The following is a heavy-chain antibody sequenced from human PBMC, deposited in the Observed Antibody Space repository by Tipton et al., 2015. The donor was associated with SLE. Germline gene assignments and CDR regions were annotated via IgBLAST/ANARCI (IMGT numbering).Heavy chain of an antibody. Sequence: SLRLSCAASGFTFDDYGMSWVRQAPGKGLEWVSGINWNGGSTGYADSVKGRFTISRDNAKNSLYLQMNSLRAEDTALYYCARSQNWDWYFDLWGRGTLVTVSS. J-gene: IGHJ2*01. CDR2: INWNGGST. CDR3: ARSQNWDWYFDL. D-gene: IGHD7-27*01. V-gene: IGHV3-20*04. CDR1: GFTFDDYG.